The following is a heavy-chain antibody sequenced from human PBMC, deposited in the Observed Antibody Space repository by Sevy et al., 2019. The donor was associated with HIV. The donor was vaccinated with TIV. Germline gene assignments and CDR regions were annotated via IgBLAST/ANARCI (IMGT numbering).Heavy chain of an antibody. CDR1: GYTFTGYY. CDR3: AKERVYCSGGTCKPGGWFDP. J-gene: IGHJ5*02. V-gene: IGHV1-2*02. CDR2: INPKSGGT. D-gene: IGHD2-15*01. Sequence: ASVKVSCKASGYTFTGYYMHWVRQAPGQGLEWMGWINPKSGGTKYAQKFQGRVTMTRDTSISTAYMELSRLRSDDTAVYYGAKERVYCSGGTCKPGGWFDPWGQGTLVTVSS.